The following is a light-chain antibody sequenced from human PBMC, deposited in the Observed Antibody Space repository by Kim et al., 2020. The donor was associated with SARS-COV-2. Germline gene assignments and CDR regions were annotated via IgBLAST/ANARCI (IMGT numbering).Light chain of an antibody. CDR1: QSINSY. Sequence: DIQMTQSPSSLSASVGYRVTITCRASQSINSYLNWYQQKPGKAPKFLIYAASSLQSGVPSRFSGSGSGTDFTLTISYLQPEDFATYYCQQSYSTPWTFGQGTKVDIK. J-gene: IGKJ1*01. CDR2: AAS. CDR3: QQSYSTPWT. V-gene: IGKV1-39*01.